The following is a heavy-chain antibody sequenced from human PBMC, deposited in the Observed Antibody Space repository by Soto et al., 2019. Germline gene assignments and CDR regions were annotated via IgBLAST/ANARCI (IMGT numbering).Heavy chain of an antibody. Sequence: EVQLLESGGGLVQPGGSLRLSCAASGFTFSSYAMNWVRQAPGKGLEWVSVISGSDGSTYYADSVKGRFTISRDNSKNTLKLQMNSLRAEDTAGEYCARRSSSWYFYYWGQGTLVTVSS. D-gene: IGHD6-13*01. J-gene: IGHJ4*02. CDR2: ISGSDGST. CDR3: ARRSSSWYFYY. CDR1: GFTFSSYA. V-gene: IGHV3-23*01.